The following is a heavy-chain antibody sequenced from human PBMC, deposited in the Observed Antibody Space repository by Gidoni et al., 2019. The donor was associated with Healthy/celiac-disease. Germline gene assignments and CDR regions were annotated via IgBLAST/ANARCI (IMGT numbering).Heavy chain of an antibody. CDR2: INPSGGST. D-gene: IGHD2-15*01. J-gene: IGHJ3*02. V-gene: IGHV1-46*01. Sequence: VQLVQAGAEVKKPGAAVKVSCKASGYTCTSYYMHWVRQAPGKGLEWMGIINPSGGSTSYGQTFQGRVTMTTDTSTSTVYLELSSLRSSDTAVYYCARVRPTVVAGSAFDIWGQGTLVTVSS. CDR3: ARVRPTVVAGSAFDI. CDR1: GYTCTSYY.